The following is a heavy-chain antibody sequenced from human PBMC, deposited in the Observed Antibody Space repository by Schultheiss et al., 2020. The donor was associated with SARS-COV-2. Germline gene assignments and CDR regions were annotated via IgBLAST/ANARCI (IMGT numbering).Heavy chain of an antibody. CDR3: AREQYLRDGYNPASFDY. D-gene: IGHD5-24*01. CDR2: ISSSGSTI. J-gene: IGHJ4*02. Sequence: GGSLRLSCAASGFTFSSYEMNWVRQAPGKGLEWVSYISSSGSTIYYADSVKGRFTISRDNAKNSLYLQMNSLRAEDTAVYYCAREQYLRDGYNPASFDYWGQGTLVTVSS. CDR1: GFTFSSYE. V-gene: IGHV3-48*03.